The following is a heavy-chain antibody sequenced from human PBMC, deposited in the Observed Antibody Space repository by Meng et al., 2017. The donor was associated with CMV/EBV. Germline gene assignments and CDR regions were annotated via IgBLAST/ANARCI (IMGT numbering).Heavy chain of an antibody. CDR2: INHSGST. Sequence: SETLSLTRAVYGGSFSGYYWSWIRQPPGKGLEWIGEINHSGSTNYNPSLKSRVTISVDTSKNQFSLKLSSVTAADTAVYYCARGLYNWNTGWFDPWGQGTLVTVSS. CDR3: ARGLYNWNTGWFDP. CDR1: GGSFSGYY. J-gene: IGHJ5*02. V-gene: IGHV4-34*01. D-gene: IGHD1/OR15-1a*01.